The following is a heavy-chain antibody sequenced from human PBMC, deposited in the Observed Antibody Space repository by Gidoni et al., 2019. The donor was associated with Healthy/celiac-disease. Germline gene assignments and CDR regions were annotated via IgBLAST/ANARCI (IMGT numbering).Heavy chain of an antibody. CDR2: SSSSSSYI. J-gene: IGHJ6*02. CDR1: RFTFRSSS. D-gene: IGHD4-17*01. V-gene: IGHV3-21*01. CDR3: ARDLDYGDYEGTFYYYYGMDV. Sequence: EVQLVESGGGLVKPGGSLRLSCAASRFTFRSSSVTWVRQAPGKGLEWDSSSSSSSSYIYYADSVKGRFTIARDNAKNSLYLQMNSLRAEDTAVYYCARDLDYGDYEGTFYYYYGMDVWGQGTTVTVSS.